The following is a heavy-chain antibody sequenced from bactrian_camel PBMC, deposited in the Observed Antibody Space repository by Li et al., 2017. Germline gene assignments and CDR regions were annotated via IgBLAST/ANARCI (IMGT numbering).Heavy chain of an antibody. CDR3: AADHRCTTIAQISSRTVPRS. CDR2: IGRSHNI. CDR1: TYTDNTAW. D-gene: IGHD3*01. J-gene: IGHJ6*01. V-gene: IGHV3S53*01. Sequence: VQLVESGGGSVQAGESLTLSCVASTYTDNTAWMGWFRQAPGKEREGVAVIGRSHNINYADSVKGRFTISRDNAKNTVYLQMNSLEPGDSAMYYCAADHRCTTIAQISSRTVPRSRSQGTQVTVS.